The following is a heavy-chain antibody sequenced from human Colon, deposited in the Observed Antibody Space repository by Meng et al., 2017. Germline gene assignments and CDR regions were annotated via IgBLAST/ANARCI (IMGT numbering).Heavy chain of an antibody. CDR1: GFQFEAYA. CDR3: ARERRGYSYGWGKDY. V-gene: IGHV3-9*01. J-gene: IGHJ4*02. D-gene: IGHD5-18*01. Sequence: LSLTCAGPGFQFEAYAMHWVRQVPGKGLEWVAGISFSSGNIDYADSVKGRFTISRDNAKNSLFLQMNSLRSEDTALYYCARERRGYSYGWGKDYWGQGTLVTVSS. CDR2: ISFSSGNI.